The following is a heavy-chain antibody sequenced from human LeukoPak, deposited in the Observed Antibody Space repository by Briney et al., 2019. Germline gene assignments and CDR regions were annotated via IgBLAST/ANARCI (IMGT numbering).Heavy chain of an antibody. CDR1: GYTFTSYD. CDR3: ASQQYSGSYSYYFDY. V-gene: IGHV1-69*13. J-gene: IGHJ4*02. D-gene: IGHD1-26*01. Sequence: VASVKVSCKASGYTFTSYDINWVRQATGQGLEWMGGIIPIFGTANYAQKFQGRVTITADESTSTAYMELSSLRSEDTAVYYCASQQYSGSYSYYFDYWGQGTLVTVSS. CDR2: IIPIFGTA.